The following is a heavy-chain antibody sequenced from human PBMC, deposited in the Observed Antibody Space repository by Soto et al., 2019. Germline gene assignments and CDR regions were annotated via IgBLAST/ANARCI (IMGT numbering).Heavy chain of an antibody. V-gene: IGHV1-69*13. J-gene: IGHJ4*02. CDR3: ARKGDTAMASFDY. Sequence: SVKVSCKASGGTFSSYAISWVRQAPGQGLGWMGGIIPIFGTANYAQKFQGRVTITADESTSTAYMELSSLRSEDTAVYYCARKGDTAMASFDYWGQGTLVTVSS. CDR1: GGTFSSYA. CDR2: IIPIFGTA. D-gene: IGHD5-18*01.